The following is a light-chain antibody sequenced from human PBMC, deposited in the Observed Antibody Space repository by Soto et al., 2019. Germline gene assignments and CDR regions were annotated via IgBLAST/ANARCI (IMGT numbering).Light chain of an antibody. Sequence: IQMTQSPSSLSASVGDRVTITCRASQSISSYLNWYQQKPGKAPKLLIYAASSLQSGVPSRFSGSGSGTDFTLTISSLQPEAFETYYCQQSYSTPITFGQGTRLEIK. J-gene: IGKJ5*01. CDR1: QSISSY. CDR3: QQSYSTPIT. CDR2: AAS. V-gene: IGKV1-39*01.